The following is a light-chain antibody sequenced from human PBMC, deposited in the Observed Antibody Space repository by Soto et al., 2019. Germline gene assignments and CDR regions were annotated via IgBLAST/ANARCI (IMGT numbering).Light chain of an antibody. CDR3: QQYNNWTRT. V-gene: IGKV3-15*01. CDR2: GAS. J-gene: IGKJ1*01. Sequence: EIVLTHSPGTLSLSPGERATLSCRASQIVSDNYLAWYQQKRGQAPRLVVYGASSRATGVPDRFSASGSGTEFTLTISSLQSEDFEVDDCQQYNNWTRTFGQGTKVDI. CDR1: QIVSDN.